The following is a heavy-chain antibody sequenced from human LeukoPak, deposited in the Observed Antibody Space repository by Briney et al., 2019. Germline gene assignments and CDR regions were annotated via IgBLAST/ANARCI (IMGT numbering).Heavy chain of an antibody. D-gene: IGHD2-15*01. CDR3: VRRYSFGPYGMDV. CDR1: GFPFSSYA. J-gene: IGHJ6*02. V-gene: IGHV3-64D*09. Sequence: GGSLRLSCSASGFPFSSYAMLWLRQAPGKGLEYVSSISHSGGNTYYADSVKGRFTISRDNSKNTLYLQMSSLRAEDTAVYFCVRRYSFGPYGMDVWGQGTTVSVSS. CDR2: ISHSGGNT.